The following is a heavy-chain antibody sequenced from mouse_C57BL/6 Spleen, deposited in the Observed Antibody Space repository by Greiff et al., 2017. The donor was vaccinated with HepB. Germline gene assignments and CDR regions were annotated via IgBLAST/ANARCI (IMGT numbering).Heavy chain of an antibody. J-gene: IGHJ2*01. CDR1: GYTFTSYW. V-gene: IGHV1-52*01. CDR3: GRSRIFYYYGWYIDY. D-gene: IGHD2-4*01. CDR2: IGHSDNEN. Sequence: QVQLQQPGAELVRPGSSVKLSCKASGYTFTSYWMQWVKQRPIQGLEWMGNIGHSDNENHYNQKFKDKATLTVDKSSSTAYMQLSSLTSEDSAVYYCGRSRIFYYYGWYIDYWGQGTTLTVSS.